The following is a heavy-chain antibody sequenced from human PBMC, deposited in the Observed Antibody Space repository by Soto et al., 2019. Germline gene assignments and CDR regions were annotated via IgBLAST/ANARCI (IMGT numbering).Heavy chain of an antibody. Sequence: SETLSLTCAVYGGSFSGYYWSWIRQPPGKGLEWIGEINHSGSTNYNPSLKSRVTISVDTSKNQFSLKLSSVTAADTAVYYCARGGSAARRLFGRLHYYGMDVWGQGTTVTV. CDR3: ARGGSAARRLFGRLHYYGMDV. D-gene: IGHD6-6*01. CDR1: GGSFSGYY. V-gene: IGHV4-34*01. CDR2: INHSGST. J-gene: IGHJ6*02.